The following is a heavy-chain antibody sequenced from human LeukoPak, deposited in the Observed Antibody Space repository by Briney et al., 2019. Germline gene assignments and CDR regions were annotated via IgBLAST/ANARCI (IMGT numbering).Heavy chain of an antibody. V-gene: IGHV3-33*01. CDR2: MWTDRSDK. CDR1: GFIFRNFA. CDR3: ARGPYYNPSDAFDL. D-gene: IGHD3-10*01. Sequence: GGSLRLSCAAPGFIFRNFAMQWVRQAPGKGLEWVGVMWTDRSDKYYADSVKGRFTISRDNSRNALYLQMNSLRAEDTAVYYCARGPYYNPSDAFDLWGQGTVVTAS. J-gene: IGHJ3*01.